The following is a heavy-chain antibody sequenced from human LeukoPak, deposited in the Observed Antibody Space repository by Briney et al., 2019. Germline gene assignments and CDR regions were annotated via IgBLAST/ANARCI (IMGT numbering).Heavy chain of an antibody. D-gene: IGHD6-19*01. CDR2: IWYDGSNK. J-gene: IGHJ4*02. CDR1: GFTFGSYG. CDR3: VRDLEQWLVSEGLGY. Sequence: GRSLRLSCAASGFTFGSYGMHWVRQAPGKGLEWVAVIWYDGSNKYYADSVKGRFTISRDNSKNTLYLQMNSLRAEDTAVYYCVRDLEQWLVSEGLGYWGQGTLVTVSS. V-gene: IGHV3-33*01.